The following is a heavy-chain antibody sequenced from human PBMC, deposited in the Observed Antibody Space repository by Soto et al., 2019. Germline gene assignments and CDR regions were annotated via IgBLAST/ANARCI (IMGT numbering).Heavy chain of an antibody. CDR3: ARGQYHDIPYLFDY. CDR1: GYTFSSYG. D-gene: IGHD3-9*01. CDR2: ISAYNGKI. Sequence: ASVKVSCKASGYTFSSYGINWVRQAPGQGLEWMGWISAYNGKINYAQNLQGRVTMTTDTPTSAAYMELRSLTSDDTAVYYCARGQYHDIPYLFDYWGQGTLVTVS. V-gene: IGHV1-18*01. J-gene: IGHJ4*02.